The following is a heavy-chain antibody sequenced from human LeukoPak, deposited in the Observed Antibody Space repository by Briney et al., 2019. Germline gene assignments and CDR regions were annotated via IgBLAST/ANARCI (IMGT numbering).Heavy chain of an antibody. Sequence: SETLSLTCTVSGYSISSGYYWGWIRQPPGKGLEWIGSIYHSGSTYYNPSLKSRVTISVDTSKNQFSLKLSSVTAADTAVYYCARRGTTVTYLVHFDYWGQGTLVIVSS. CDR1: GYSISSGYY. CDR3: ARRGTTVTYLVHFDY. J-gene: IGHJ4*02. V-gene: IGHV4-38-2*02. CDR2: IYHSGST. D-gene: IGHD4-17*01.